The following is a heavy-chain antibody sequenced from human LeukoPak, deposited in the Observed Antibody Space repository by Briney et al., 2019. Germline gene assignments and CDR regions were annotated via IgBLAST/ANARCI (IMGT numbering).Heavy chain of an antibody. V-gene: IGHV3-21*01. CDR3: STATYSSGYHYFES. D-gene: IGHD5-18*01. J-gene: IGHJ4*02. CDR2: ISHSGTPT. Sequence: GGSLRLSCAASKFTFGAYSMNWVRQAPGKGLEWVSSISHSGTPTYYADSVRGRFTISRDNAKNSLYLQMNPLRAEDTAVYFCSTATYSSGYHYFESWGEGTLVTVSS. CDR1: KFTFGAYS.